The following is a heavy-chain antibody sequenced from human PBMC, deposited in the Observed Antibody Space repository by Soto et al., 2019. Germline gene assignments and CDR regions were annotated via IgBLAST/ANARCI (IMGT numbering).Heavy chain of an antibody. CDR3: ARFSPTVAGRHFEY. D-gene: IGHD6-19*01. CDR2: IYRTGAT. J-gene: IGHJ4*02. Sequence: PSETLSLTCTVSGGSISSYYWSWVRQSPGKGLEWVGHIYRTGATTYNSSLKTRVTISVDTSRNQFSLRLGSVTAADTAVYYCARFSPTVAGRHFEYWGQGTLVTVSS. V-gene: IGHV4-4*08. CDR1: GGSISSYY.